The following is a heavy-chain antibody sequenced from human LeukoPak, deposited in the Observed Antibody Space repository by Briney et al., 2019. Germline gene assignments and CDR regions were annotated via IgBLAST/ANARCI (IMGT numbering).Heavy chain of an antibody. D-gene: IGHD3-3*01. J-gene: IGHJ4*02. CDR2: ISGSGGST. V-gene: IGHV3-23*01. CDR1: GFTFSDSA. CDR3: AKGGQNFDFWRFDY. Sequence: PGESLRLSCAASGFTFSDSAMSWVRQAPGKGLEWVSSISGSGGSTYYADSVKGRCAISRDNSKNTLFLQVNSLRAEDTAIYYCAKGGQNFDFWRFDYWGQGILVTVSS.